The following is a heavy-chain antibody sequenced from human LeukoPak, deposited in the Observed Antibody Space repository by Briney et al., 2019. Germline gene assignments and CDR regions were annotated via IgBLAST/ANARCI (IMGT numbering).Heavy chain of an antibody. CDR3: ARHVKVQDYYYYGMDV. CDR2: IYYSGST. V-gene: IGHV4-59*08. Sequence: SETLSLTCTVSGGSISSYYRSWIRQPPGKGLEWIGYIYYSGSTNYNPSLKSRVTISVDTSKNQFSLKLSSVTAADTAVYYCARHVKVQDYYYYGMDVWGQGTTVTVSS. D-gene: IGHD1-1*01. CDR1: GGSISSYY. J-gene: IGHJ6*02.